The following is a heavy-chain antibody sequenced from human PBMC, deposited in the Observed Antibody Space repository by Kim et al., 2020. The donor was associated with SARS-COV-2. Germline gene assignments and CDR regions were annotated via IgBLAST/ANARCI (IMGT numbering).Heavy chain of an antibody. Sequence: PSLKSRVTISVDPSKNQFSLKRSSVTAADTAVYYCARHGSQWLVREGWFDPWGQGTLVTVSS. CDR3: ARHGSQWLVREGWFDP. D-gene: IGHD6-19*01. V-gene: IGHV4-39*01. J-gene: IGHJ5*02.